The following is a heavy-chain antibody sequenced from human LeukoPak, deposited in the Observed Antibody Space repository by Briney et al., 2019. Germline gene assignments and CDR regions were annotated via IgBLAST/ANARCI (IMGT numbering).Heavy chain of an antibody. D-gene: IGHD3-22*01. CDR1: GFTFSSYD. V-gene: IGHV3-13*04. Sequence: GGSLRLSCAASGFTFSSYDMHWVRQATGKGLEWVSAIDTAGDTYYPGSVKGRFTISRENAKKSLYPQMNSLRVGDTAVYYCARGSNNYDSSGFDYWGQGTLVTVSS. J-gene: IGHJ4*02. CDR3: ARGSNNYDSSGFDY. CDR2: IDTAGDT.